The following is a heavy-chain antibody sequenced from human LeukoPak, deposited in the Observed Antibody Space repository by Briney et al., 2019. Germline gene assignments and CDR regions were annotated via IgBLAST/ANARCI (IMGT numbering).Heavy chain of an antibody. Sequence: SETLSLTCAVYGGSFSGYYWSWIRQPPGKGLEWIGEINHSGSTNYNPSLTSRVTISVDTSKNQFSLKLNSVTAAGTAVYYCARLHLVSSGWHPMADSWGQGTLVTVSS. CDR1: GGSFSGYY. D-gene: IGHD6-19*01. J-gene: IGHJ4*02. V-gene: IGHV4-34*01. CDR2: INHSGST. CDR3: ARLHLVSSGWHPMADS.